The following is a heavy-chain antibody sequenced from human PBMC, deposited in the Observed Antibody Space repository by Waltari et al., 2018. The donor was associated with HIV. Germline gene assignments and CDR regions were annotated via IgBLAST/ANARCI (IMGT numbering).Heavy chain of an antibody. V-gene: IGHV3-30*02. J-gene: IGHJ3*01. CDR1: GFSFSSYG. CDR2: ISYDGSDK. D-gene: IGHD3-16*01. CDR3: RGGGELYAFDA. Sequence: QVKLLEFGGGVVEPGESLRLACVASGFSFSSYGMYWVRQAPGKGLEWMAFISYDGSDKSYADSNEGRFTISRDNSKNITFLQMSSLRPEDTAVYYCRGGGELYAFDAWGRGTMVIVSP.